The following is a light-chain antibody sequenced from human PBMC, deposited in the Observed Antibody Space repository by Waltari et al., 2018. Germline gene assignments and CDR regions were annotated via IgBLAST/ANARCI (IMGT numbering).Light chain of an antibody. CDR3: SSYTTSRTWV. Sequence: QSALTQPASVSGSPGQSITISCLGSSSDVGAYKYVSWFQQHPGKAPKLIIYDASTGPSGTSDRFSGSKSGNTASLTISGLQAEDEADYYCSSYTTSRTWVFGGGTKLTVL. J-gene: IGLJ3*02. CDR2: DAS. CDR1: SSDVGAYKY. V-gene: IGLV2-14*03.